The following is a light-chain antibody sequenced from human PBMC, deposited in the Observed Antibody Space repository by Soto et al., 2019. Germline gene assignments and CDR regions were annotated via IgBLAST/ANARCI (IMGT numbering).Light chain of an antibody. V-gene: IGKV3-20*01. CDR3: QQYGSSPPFT. Sequence: EIVLPQSPGTLSLSPGERATLACRASQSVSSSYLAWYQHKPGQAPRLLIYGSFTRATGIPDRFRGSGSGNDFHLTISRLEPEDFAVYYCQQYGSSPPFTFGPGNKVDIK. CDR2: GSF. CDR1: QSVSSSY. J-gene: IGKJ3*01.